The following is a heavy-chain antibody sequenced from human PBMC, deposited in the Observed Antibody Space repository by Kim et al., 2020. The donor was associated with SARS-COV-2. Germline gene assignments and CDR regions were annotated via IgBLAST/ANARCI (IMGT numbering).Heavy chain of an antibody. CDR2: IYRSGST. CDR1: GGPVSSDSYY. J-gene: IGHJ4*02. CDR3: AREKYCSSASCREPYFDY. V-gene: IGHV4-61*01. D-gene: IGHD2-2*01. Sequence: SETLSLTCTVFGGPVSSDSYYWTWIRQPPGKALEWIGYIYRSGSTSYNPSLNSRVTILLDTSKNQFSLNLRSVTAADTAVYYCAREKYCSSASCREPYFDYWGQGTLVTVSS.